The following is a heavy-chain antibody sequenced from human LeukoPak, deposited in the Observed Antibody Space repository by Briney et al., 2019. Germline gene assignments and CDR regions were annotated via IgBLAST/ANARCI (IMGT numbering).Heavy chain of an antibody. J-gene: IGHJ4*02. CDR3: ARVGVGDYFDF. Sequence: GGSLRLSCAASGFTVSSDYMSWVRQAPGKGLEWVSVIYSGGSTHYADSVKGRFTISRDNSKNTLYLQMNSLRAEDTAVYYCARVGVGDYFDFWGQGTLVTVSS. D-gene: IGHD3-10*01. V-gene: IGHV3-53*01. CDR1: GFTVSSDY. CDR2: IYSGGST.